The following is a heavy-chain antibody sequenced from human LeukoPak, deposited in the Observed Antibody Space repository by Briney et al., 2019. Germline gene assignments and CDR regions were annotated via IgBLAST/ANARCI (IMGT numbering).Heavy chain of an antibody. CDR3: ARGATVTSAFDI. J-gene: IGHJ3*02. Sequence: PGGSLRLSCAASGFSVSSNYMSWVRQAPGKGLEWVSVIYSGGNTYYADSLKGRFTISRDNSKNILYLQMNSLRAEDTAVYYCARGATVTSAFDIWGQGTLVTVSS. V-gene: IGHV3-53*01. CDR2: IYSGGNT. CDR1: GFSVSSNY. D-gene: IGHD4-17*01.